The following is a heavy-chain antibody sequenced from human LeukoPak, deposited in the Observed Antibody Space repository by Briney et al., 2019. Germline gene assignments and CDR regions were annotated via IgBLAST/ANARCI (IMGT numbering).Heavy chain of an antibody. CDR1: GYTFTGYY. D-gene: IGHD5-24*01. CDR2: INPNSGGT. CDR3: ASLEMATKEGYFDY. Sequence: ASVKVSCKASGYTFTGYYMHWVRQAPGQGLEWMGWINPNSGGTNYAQKFQGRVTMTRDTSISTAYMELSRLISDDTAVYYCASLEMATKEGYFDYWGQGTLVTVSS. V-gene: IGHV1-2*02. J-gene: IGHJ4*02.